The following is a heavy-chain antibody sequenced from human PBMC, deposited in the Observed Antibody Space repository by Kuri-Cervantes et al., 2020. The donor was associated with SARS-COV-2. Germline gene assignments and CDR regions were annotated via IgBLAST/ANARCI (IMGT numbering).Heavy chain of an antibody. V-gene: IGHV3-21*01. D-gene: IGHD5-18*01. CDR1: GFTFSTYS. CDR3: ARVDTAMVRVVYYYGMDV. CDR2: ISSSSSYI. Sequence: LSLTCVASGFTFSTYSMNWVRQAPGKGLEWVSSISSSSSYIYYADSVKGRFTISRDNAKNTLYLQMNSLRAEDTAVYYCARVDTAMVRVVYYYGMDVWGQGTTVTVSS. J-gene: IGHJ6*02.